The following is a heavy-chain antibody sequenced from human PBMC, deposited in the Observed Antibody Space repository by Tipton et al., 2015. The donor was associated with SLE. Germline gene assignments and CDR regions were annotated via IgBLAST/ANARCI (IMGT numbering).Heavy chain of an antibody. V-gene: IGHV4-34*01. Sequence: TLSLTCAVYGGSFSGYYWSWIRQPPGKGLEWIGTIYYRGSTNYNPSLKNRVAISVDTSKNQFSLKLSSVTAADTAVYYCARRGLPNWFDPWGQGTLVTVSS. CDR2: IYYRGST. J-gene: IGHJ5*02. CDR1: GGSFSGYY. CDR3: ARRGLPNWFDP. D-gene: IGHD3-10*01.